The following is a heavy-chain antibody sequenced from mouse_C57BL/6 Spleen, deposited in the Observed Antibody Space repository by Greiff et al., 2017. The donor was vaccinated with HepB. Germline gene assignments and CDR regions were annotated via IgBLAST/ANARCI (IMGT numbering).Heavy chain of an antibody. CDR1: GYTFTDYE. D-gene: IGHD1-1*01. V-gene: IGHV1-15*01. Sequence: QVQLQQSGAELVRPGASVTLSCKASGYTFTDYEMHWVKQTPVHGLEWIGAIDPETGGTAYNQKFKGKAILTADKSSSTAYMELRSLTSEDSAVYYCTRGGDLIPTVVVSYYFDYWGQGTTLTVSS. CDR2: IDPETGGT. J-gene: IGHJ2*01. CDR3: TRGGDLIPTVVVSYYFDY.